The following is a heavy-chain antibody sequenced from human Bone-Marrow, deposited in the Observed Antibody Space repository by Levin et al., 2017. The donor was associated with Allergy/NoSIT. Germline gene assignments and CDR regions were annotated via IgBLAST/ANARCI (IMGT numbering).Heavy chain of an antibody. V-gene: IGHV4-4*07. CDR2: IYTSGST. J-gene: IGHJ4*02. Sequence: SETLSLTCTVSGGSISSYYWSWIRQPAGKGLEWIGRIYTSGSTNYNPSLKSRVTMSVDTSKNQFSLKLSSVTAADTAVYYCARDLDSSGGYYFDYWGQGTLVTVSS. D-gene: IGHD6-19*01. CDR3: ARDLDSSGGYYFDY. CDR1: GGSISSYY.